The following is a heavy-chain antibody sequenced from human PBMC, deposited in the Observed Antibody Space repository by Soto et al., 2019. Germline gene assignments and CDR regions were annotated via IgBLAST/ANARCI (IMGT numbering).Heavy chain of an antibody. CDR3: ARSLSTPGSSGSLSVFDI. D-gene: IGHD3-22*01. V-gene: IGHV3-30-3*01. CDR2: ISYDGSNK. J-gene: IGHJ3*02. Sequence: GGSLRLSCAASGFTFSSYAMHWVRQAPGKGLEWVAVISYDGSNKYYADSVKGRFTISRDNSKNTLYLQMNSLRAEDTAVYYCARSLSTPGSSGSLSVFDIWGQGTMVTVSS. CDR1: GFTFSSYA.